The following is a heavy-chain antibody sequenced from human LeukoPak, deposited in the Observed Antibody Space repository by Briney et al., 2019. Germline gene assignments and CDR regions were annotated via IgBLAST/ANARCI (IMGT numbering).Heavy chain of an antibody. CDR3: ARARYCSSTSCYPKIIDY. CDR1: GYTFTSYD. V-gene: IGHV1-8*01. CDR2: MNPNSGNT. Sequence: ASVKVSCKASGYTFTSYDINWVRQATGQGLEWMRWMNPNSGNTGYAQKFQGRVTMTRNTSISTAYMELSSLRSEDTAVYYCARARYCSSTSCYPKIIDYWGQGTLVTVSS. J-gene: IGHJ4*02. D-gene: IGHD2-2*01.